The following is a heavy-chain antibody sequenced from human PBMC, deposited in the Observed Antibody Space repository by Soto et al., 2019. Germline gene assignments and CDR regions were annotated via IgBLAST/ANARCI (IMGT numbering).Heavy chain of an antibody. J-gene: IGHJ3*02. Sequence: SETLSLTCTVSGGSISSSSYYWGWIRQPPGKGLEWIGSIYYSGSTYYNPSLKSRVTISVDTSKNQFSLKLSSVTAADTAVYYCARGTTSGVTIFGVVSDAFDIWGQGTMVTVSS. D-gene: IGHD3-3*01. CDR1: GGSISSSSYY. V-gene: IGHV4-39*07. CDR3: ARGTTSGVTIFGVVSDAFDI. CDR2: IYYSGST.